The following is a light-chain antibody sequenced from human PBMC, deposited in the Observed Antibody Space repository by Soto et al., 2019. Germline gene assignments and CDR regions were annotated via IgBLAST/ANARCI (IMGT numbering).Light chain of an antibody. J-gene: IGLJ2*01. CDR3: AGWDDSLNGPV. CDR1: SSDIGRNT. V-gene: IGLV1-44*01. Sequence: QSVLTQPPSASGTPGQRVTISCCGSSSDIGRNTVNWYQQLPGTAPKLLIYSNNQRPSGVPDRFSGSKSGTSGSLATSGLQSEDEADYYCAGWDDSLNGPVFGGGTKLTVL. CDR2: SNN.